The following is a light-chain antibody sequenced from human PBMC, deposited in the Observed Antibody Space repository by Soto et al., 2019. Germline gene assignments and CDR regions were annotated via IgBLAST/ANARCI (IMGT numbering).Light chain of an antibody. J-gene: IGKJ2*01. CDR3: QQYGSSRT. V-gene: IGKV3-20*01. CDR2: GAS. CDR1: QSVSSSY. Sequence: EIVLTQSPGTLSLSPGDRATLSCRASQSVSSSYLAWYQQKPGQAPRLLIYGASSRATGIPDRFSGSGSGTDFALTISRLEPENFAVSYCQQYGSSRTFGQGTKLEIK.